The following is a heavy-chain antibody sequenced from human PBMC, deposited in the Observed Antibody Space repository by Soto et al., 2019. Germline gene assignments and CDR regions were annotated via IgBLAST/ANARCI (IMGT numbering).Heavy chain of an antibody. Sequence: GGSLRLSCAASGFTFSSYAMSWVRQAPGKGLEWVSAISGSGGSTYYADSVKGRFTISRDNSKNTLYLQMNSLRAEDTAVYYCAKSRQREWLRDFNYFDYWGQGTLVTVSS. V-gene: IGHV3-23*01. D-gene: IGHD5-12*01. J-gene: IGHJ4*02. CDR1: GFTFSSYA. CDR2: ISGSGGST. CDR3: AKSRQREWLRDFNYFDY.